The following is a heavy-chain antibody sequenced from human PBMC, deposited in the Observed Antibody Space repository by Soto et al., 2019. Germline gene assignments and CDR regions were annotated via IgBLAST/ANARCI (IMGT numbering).Heavy chain of an antibody. CDR1: GGSISSYY. Sequence: PSETLSLTCTVSGGSISSYYWSWIRQPAGKGLEWIGRIYTSGSTNYNPSLKSRVTMSLDTSKYQFSLKLTSVTAADTALYYCARGNCSSPNCYSFSGYYGMDVWGQGTTVTVSS. CDR2: IYTSGST. V-gene: IGHV4-4*07. D-gene: IGHD2-2*01. CDR3: ARGNCSSPNCYSFSGYYGMDV. J-gene: IGHJ6*02.